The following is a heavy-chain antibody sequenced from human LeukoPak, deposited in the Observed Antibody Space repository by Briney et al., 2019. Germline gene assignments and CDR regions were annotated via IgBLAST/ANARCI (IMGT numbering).Heavy chain of an antibody. D-gene: IGHD5-12*01. Sequence: GRSLRLSCAASGFTFSSYGMHWVRQAPGKGLEWVAVIWYDGSNKYYADSVKGRSTISRDNAKNSLYLQMNSLRAEDTAVYYCARDEGGYSGYDQSLFDYWGQGTLVTVSS. CDR1: GFTFSSYG. CDR3: ARDEGGYSGYDQSLFDY. J-gene: IGHJ4*02. CDR2: IWYDGSNK. V-gene: IGHV3-33*01.